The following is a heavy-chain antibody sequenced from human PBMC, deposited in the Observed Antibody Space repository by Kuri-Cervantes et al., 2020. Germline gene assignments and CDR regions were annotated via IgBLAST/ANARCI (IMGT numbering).Heavy chain of an antibody. Sequence: SETLSLTCAVYGGSFSGYYWSWIRQPPGKGLEWIGEIDHSGSTNYNPSLKSRVTISVDTSKNQFSLKLSSVTAADTAVYYCARMSSSWFDPWGQGTLVTVSS. CDR1: GGSFSGYY. V-gene: IGHV4-34*01. D-gene: IGHD6-13*01. CDR2: IDHSGST. CDR3: ARMSSSWFDP. J-gene: IGHJ5*02.